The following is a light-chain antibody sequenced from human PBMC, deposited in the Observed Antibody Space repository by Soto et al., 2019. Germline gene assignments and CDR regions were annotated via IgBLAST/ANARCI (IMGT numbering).Light chain of an antibody. CDR1: QSVSSSY. J-gene: IGKJ4*01. V-gene: IGKV3-20*01. Sequence: EIVLTQSPGTLSLSPGERATLSCRASQSVSSSYLAWYQQKPGQAPRLLIYGASIRATGIPDRFSGSGSGTDFNLTISRLEPEDFAVYYCQQYGSSPLLFGGETNVEIK. CDR3: QQYGSSPLL. CDR2: GAS.